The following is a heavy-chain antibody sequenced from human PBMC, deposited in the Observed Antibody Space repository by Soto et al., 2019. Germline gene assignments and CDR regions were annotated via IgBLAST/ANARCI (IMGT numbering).Heavy chain of an antibody. V-gene: IGHV6-1*01. Sequence: SQTLSLTCAISGDSVSINSAGWNWIRQSPSRGLEWLGRTYYKSKWNNDYALSVKSRITINPDTSKNQFSLHLYSVTPEDTAVYYCTGITWFRGMDVWGQGTPVTVSS. CDR1: GDSVSINSAG. CDR3: TGITWFRGMDV. J-gene: IGHJ6*02. D-gene: IGHD3-10*01. CDR2: TYYKSKWNN.